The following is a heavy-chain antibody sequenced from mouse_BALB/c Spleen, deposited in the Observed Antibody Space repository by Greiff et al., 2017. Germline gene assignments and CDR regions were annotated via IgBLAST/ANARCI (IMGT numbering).Heavy chain of an antibody. CDR1: GFDFSRYW. Sequence: EVKLLESGGGLVQPGGSLKLSCAASGFDFSRYWMSWVRQAPGKGLEWIGEINPDSSTINYTPSLKDKFIISRDNAKNTLYLQMSKVRSEDTALYYCARQTGTGFAYWGQGTLVTVSA. CDR2: INPDSSTI. D-gene: IGHD4-1*01. CDR3: ARQTGTGFAY. J-gene: IGHJ3*01. V-gene: IGHV4-1*02.